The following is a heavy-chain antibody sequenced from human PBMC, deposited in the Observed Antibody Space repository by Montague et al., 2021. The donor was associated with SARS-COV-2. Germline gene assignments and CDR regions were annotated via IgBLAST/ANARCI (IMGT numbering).Heavy chain of an antibody. D-gene: IGHD2-21*02. V-gene: IGHV6-1*01. CDR3: ARAYCGGDCYFYWYFDL. CDR2: TYYRSKWYN. J-gene: IGHJ2*01. CDR1: GDSVSSNIAT. Sequence: CAISGDSVSSNIATWNWIRQSPSRGLEWLGRTYYRSKWYNDYAVSVKSRVIISPDTSNNRISLQLNSVTPEDTVVYYCARAYCGGDCYFYWYFDLWGRGTLVTVSS.